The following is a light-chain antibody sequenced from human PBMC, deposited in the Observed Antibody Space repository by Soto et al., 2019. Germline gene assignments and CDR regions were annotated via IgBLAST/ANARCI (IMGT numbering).Light chain of an antibody. CDR2: EVS. V-gene: IGLV2-14*01. Sequence: VLTQPAFVSGSPVQSITISCTGTSSDVGGYNYVSWYQHPPGKAPNLMISEVSNRPSGVSTRFSGSKSGNTASLTISGLQAEAEADYYCSSYTSTSTRVFGTGTTVTVL. J-gene: IGLJ1*01. CDR3: SSYTSTSTRV. CDR1: SSDVGGYNY.